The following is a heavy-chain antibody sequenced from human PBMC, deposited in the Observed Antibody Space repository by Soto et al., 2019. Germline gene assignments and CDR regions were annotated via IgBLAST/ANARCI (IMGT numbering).Heavy chain of an antibody. Sequence: EVQLLESGGDLVQPGGSLRLSCAASGFTFSNHAMSWVRQAHGKGLEWVSAIIGSGGSTYYADSVKGRFTISRDNSKSTLYLQMNSLRADDTAVYYCARDRAAASTSWFGPWGQGTLVTVSS. V-gene: IGHV3-23*01. CDR3: ARDRAAASTSWFGP. J-gene: IGHJ5*02. CDR1: GFTFSNHA. D-gene: IGHD6-13*01. CDR2: IIGSGGST.